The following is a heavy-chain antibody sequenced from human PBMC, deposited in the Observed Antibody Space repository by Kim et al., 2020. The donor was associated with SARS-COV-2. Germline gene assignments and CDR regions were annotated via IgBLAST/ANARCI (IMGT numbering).Heavy chain of an antibody. Sequence: DSVKGRFTISRDDSKNTMYVQMNSLRAEDTAMYYCARDGYDSSAYYFPPDPWGQGTLFIVSS. D-gene: IGHD3-22*01. J-gene: IGHJ5*02. V-gene: IGHV3-30*07. CDR3: ARDGYDSSAYYFPPDP.